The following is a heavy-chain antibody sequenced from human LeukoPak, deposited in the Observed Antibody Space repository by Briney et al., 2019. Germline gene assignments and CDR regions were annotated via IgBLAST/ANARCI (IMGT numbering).Heavy chain of an antibody. CDR3: ARVWYQLTNWFDP. Sequence: APVKVSCKASGYTFTGYYMHWVRQAPGQGLEWMGWINPNSGGTNYAQKFQGRVTMTRDTSISTAYMELSRLRSDDTAVYYCARVWYQLTNWFDPWGQGTLVTVSS. V-gene: IGHV1-2*02. D-gene: IGHD2-2*01. J-gene: IGHJ5*02. CDR2: INPNSGGT. CDR1: GYTFTGYY.